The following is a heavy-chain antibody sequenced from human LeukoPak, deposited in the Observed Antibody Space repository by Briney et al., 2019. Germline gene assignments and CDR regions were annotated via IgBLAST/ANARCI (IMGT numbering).Heavy chain of an antibody. CDR2: ISYSGDGT. V-gene: IGHV3-23*01. CDR1: GFIISGYA. D-gene: IGHD1-1*01. Sequence: GGPLRLSCAASGFIISGYAMSWVRQAPGKGLEWVSSISYSGDGTKYADSVKGRCTISREDSKNTLYLQMNSLRAEDTAVYYCAKGDTPDNSYNYFAPWGQGTLVTVSS. CDR3: AKGDTPDNSYNYFAP. J-gene: IGHJ5*02.